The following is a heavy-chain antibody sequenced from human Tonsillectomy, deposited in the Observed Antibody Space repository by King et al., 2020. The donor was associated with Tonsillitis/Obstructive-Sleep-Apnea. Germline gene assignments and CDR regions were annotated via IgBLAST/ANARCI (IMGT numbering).Heavy chain of an antibody. J-gene: IGHJ4*01. CDR2: TRNKAHSYTT. CDR3: ARVRTSSPVYNLDY. D-gene: IGHD1-14*01. Sequence: VQLVESGGGLVQPGGSLRLSCAASGFTFSDHYMDWVRQAPGKGLEWVGRTRNKAHSYTTEYAASVKGRFTISREDSANSLYLQMNSLKTEDTAVYYCARVRTSSPVYNLDYWGHGTLVTVSS. CDR1: GFTFSDHY. V-gene: IGHV3-72*01.